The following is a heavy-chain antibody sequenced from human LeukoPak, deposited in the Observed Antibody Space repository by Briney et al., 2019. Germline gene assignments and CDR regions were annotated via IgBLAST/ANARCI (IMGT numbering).Heavy chain of an antibody. CDR2: ISSSSSTI. CDR3: ARDGSATRAFDI. J-gene: IGHJ3*02. CDR1: GFTFSSYS. Sequence: GGSLTLTCAASGFTFSSYSMNWVRQAPGKGLEWVSYISSSSSTIYYADSVKGRFTIYRDNAKNSLSLQMNSLRDEDTAVYYCARDGSATRAFDIWGQGTMVTVSA. V-gene: IGHV3-48*02. D-gene: IGHD1-26*01.